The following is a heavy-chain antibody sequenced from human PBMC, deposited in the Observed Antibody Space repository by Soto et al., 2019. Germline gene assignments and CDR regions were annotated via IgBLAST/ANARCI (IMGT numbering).Heavy chain of an antibody. CDR3: ARGLLTGSQYSGGWYYFDS. V-gene: IGHV4-34*01. J-gene: IGHJ4*02. CDR2: INHSGSA. Sequence: QVQLQQSGAGLLKPSETLSLTCDVYGGSFSGYIWTWIRQTPGKGLQWIGQINHSGSANYTPSLXGRPTLSVHPSXRXFXXELRSATAADTAVYYGARGLLTGSQYSGGWYYFDSWGQGTQVTVSS. D-gene: IGHD6-19*01. CDR1: GGSFSGYI.